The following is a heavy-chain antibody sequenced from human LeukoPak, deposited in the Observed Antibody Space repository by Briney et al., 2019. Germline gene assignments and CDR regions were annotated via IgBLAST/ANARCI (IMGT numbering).Heavy chain of an antibody. J-gene: IGHJ4*02. CDR3: ARESWLENYDSSGPFDY. V-gene: IGHV4-61*02. CDR2: ISSSGST. D-gene: IGHD3-22*01. Sequence: PSQTLSLTCTVSGDSISSGDYYWSWIRQPAGKGLEWIGRISSSGSTNYNPSLKSRVTISVDTSKNQFSLKLSSVTAADTAVYYCARESWLENYDSSGPFDYWGQGTLVTVSS. CDR1: GDSISSGDYY.